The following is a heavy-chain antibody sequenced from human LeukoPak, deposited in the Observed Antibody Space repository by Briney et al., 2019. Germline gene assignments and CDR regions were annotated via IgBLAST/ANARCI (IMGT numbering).Heavy chain of an antibody. CDR3: ARHAPFYYDSSRRGRHFDY. D-gene: IGHD3-22*01. CDR2: VHYSGTA. J-gene: IGHJ4*02. Sequence: SETLSLTCTVSDGSITNYDWSWVRQPPGKGLEFIGHVHYSGTANYNPSLRSRVTISVDTSKNQFSLKLSSVTAADTAVYYCARHAPFYYDSSRRGRHFDYWGQGTLVTVSS. V-gene: IGHV4-59*08. CDR1: DGSITNYD.